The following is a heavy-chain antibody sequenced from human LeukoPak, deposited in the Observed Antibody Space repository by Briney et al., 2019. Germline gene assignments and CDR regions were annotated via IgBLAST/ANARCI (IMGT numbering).Heavy chain of an antibody. J-gene: IGHJ4*02. D-gene: IGHD6-13*01. CDR2: INQDGSEK. CDR3: ATRSSYTSSWYVYLFWDY. V-gene: IGHV3-7*01. Sequence: GGSLRLSCAASGFTFSSYWMTWVRQAPGKGLEWVANINQDGSEKNYVDSVKGRFTISRDNTKNSLYLQMNSLRAEDTAVYYCATRSSYTSSWYVYLFWDYWGQGTLVTVSS. CDR1: GFTFSSYW.